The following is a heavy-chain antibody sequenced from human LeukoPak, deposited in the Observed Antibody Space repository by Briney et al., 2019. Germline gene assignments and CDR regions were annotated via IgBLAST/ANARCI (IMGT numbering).Heavy chain of an antibody. CDR1: GVTFSSYA. J-gene: IGHJ4*02. CDR2: ISGSGGST. V-gene: IGHV3-23*01. D-gene: IGHD2-2*01. Sequence: GGSLRLSCAASGVTFSSYAMSWVRQAPGKGLEWVSAISGSGGSTYYADSVKGRFTISRDNSKNTLYLQMNSLRAEDTAVYYCAKRESSGSSTSCYDYWGQGTLVTVSS. CDR3: AKRESSGSSTSCYDY.